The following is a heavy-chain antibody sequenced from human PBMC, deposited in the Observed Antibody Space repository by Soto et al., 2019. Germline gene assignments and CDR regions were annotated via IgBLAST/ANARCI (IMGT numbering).Heavy chain of an antibody. D-gene: IGHD3-9*01. V-gene: IGHV3-21*02. CDR3: ARDGADYDILTGYYDYYYHGMDV. CDR2: ISTSSSAI. J-gene: IGHJ6*02. Sequence: EVQLVESGGGLVKPGGSLRLSCVASGFAFRSYGVNWVRQAPGKGLEWVSSISTSSSAIYYTDSVKGRFTISRDNARNSLYLQMKSLRAEDTAVYFCARDGADYDILTGYYDYYYHGMDVWGQGTTVTVSS. CDR1: GFAFRSYG.